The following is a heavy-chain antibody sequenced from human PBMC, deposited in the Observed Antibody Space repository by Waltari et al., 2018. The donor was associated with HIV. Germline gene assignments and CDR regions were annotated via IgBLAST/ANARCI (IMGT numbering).Heavy chain of an antibody. CDR1: ESGFSGSV. D-gene: IGHD2-15*01. Sequence: QVQLQQSPYQFQKPGTSVKFSCKYYESGFSGSVINWVRQAPGQGLEWIGLIDTKTGSPTYAQAFSGLLILSLDTSVTTSYLQIRALKTNDTATYYCAEGYGAFDFDYWGQGTLITVSP. J-gene: IGHJ4*02. V-gene: IGHV7-4-1*01. CDR2: IDTKTGSP. CDR3: AEGYGAFDFDY.